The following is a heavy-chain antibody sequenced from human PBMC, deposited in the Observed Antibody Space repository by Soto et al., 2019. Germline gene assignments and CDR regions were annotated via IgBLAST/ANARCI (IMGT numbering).Heavy chain of an antibody. J-gene: IGHJ4*02. CDR1: GFTFSSYG. CDR2: ISYDGSNK. V-gene: IGHV3-30*18. CDR3: AKDLKQSSSSPAY. D-gene: IGHD6-13*01. Sequence: GGSLRLSCAASGFTFSSYGMHWVRQAPGKGLEWVAVISYDGSNKYYADSVKGRFTISRDNSKNTLYLQMNSLRAEDTAVYYCAKDLKQSSSSPAYWGQGTLVTVSS.